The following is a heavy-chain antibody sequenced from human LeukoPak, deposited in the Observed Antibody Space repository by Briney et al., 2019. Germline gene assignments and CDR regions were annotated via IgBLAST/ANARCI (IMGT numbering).Heavy chain of an antibody. J-gene: IGHJ4*02. CDR2: INHSGST. V-gene: IGHV4-34*01. D-gene: IGHD1-26*01. CDR1: GGSFSGYY. Sequence: SETLSLTCAVYGGSFSGYYWSWIRQPPGKGLEWIGEINHSGSTNYNPSLKSRVTISVDTSKNQFSLKLSSVTAAYTAVYYCARGAKAAPGTFDYWGQGTLGPV. CDR3: ARGAKAAPGTFDY.